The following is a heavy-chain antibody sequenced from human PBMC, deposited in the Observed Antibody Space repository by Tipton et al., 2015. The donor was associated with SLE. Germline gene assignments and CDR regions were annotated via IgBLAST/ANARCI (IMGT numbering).Heavy chain of an antibody. V-gene: IGHV4-34*01. CDR3: ARPSSGWSGLTY. CDR1: GASVSSYY. CDR2: INHSGST. Sequence: TLSLTCSVSGASVSSYYWSWIRQPPGKGLEWIGEINHSGSTNYNPSLKSRVTISVDASKNQFSLNLSSLTAADTAVYYCARPSSGWSGLTYWGQGTLVTVSS. D-gene: IGHD6-19*01. J-gene: IGHJ4*02.